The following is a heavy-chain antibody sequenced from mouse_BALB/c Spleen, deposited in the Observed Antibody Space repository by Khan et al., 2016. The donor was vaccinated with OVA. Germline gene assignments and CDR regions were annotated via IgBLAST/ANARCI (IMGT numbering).Heavy chain of an antibody. V-gene: IGHV3-5*02. CDR3: ARIHGRLYWYFDV. CDR1: GISITTGSYR. CDR2: ITYSGTV. Sequence: EVQLQESGPGLVKPSQTVSLTCTVTGISITTGSYRWSWIRQLPGNKLEWIGNITYSGTVTYNPSLTSRTTITRDTSTNRFLLEISCLTAEDTATYYCARIHGRLYWYFDVWGEGTTVTVSS. J-gene: IGHJ1*01.